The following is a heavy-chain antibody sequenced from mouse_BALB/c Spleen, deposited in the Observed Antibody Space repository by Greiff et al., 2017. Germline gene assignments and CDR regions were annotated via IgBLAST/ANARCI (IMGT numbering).Heavy chain of an antibody. J-gene: IGHJ2*01. V-gene: IGHV5-6*01. D-gene: IGHD2-4*01. CDR2: ISSGGSYT. CDR3: ARHYDYDYYFDY. Sequence: VQLQQSGGDLVKPGGSLKLSCAASGFTFSSYGMSWVRQTPDKRLEWVATISSGGSYTYYPDSVKGRFTISRDNAKNTLYLQMSSLKSEDTAMYYCARHYDYDYYFDYWGQGTTLTVSS. CDR1: GFTFSSYG.